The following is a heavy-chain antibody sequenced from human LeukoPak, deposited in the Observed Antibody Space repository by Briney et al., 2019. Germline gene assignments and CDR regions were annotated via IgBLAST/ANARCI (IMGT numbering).Heavy chain of an antibody. CDR3: ATPAAGPGAEYSLY. D-gene: IGHD6-13*01. J-gene: IGHJ1*01. CDR2: ISSSSSYI. V-gene: IGHV3-21*01. Sequence: GGSLRLSCAASGFTFSSYAMSWVRQAPGKGLEWVSSISSSSSYIYYADSVKGRFTISRDNAKNSLYLQMNSLKVEDTAVYYCATPAAGPGAEYSLYWGQGTLVIVSS. CDR1: GFTFSSYA.